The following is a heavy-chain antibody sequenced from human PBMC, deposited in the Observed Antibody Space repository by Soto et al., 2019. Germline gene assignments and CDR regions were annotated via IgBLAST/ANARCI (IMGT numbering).Heavy chain of an antibody. Sequence: QVQLVQSGAEVKKPGSSVKVSCKASGGTFSSYAISWVRQAPGQGLEWMGGIIPIFGTANYAQKFQGRVTITADESTSTAYMELSILRSEDTAVYYCARDEPARYCISTSCYSLLGWRNYYGMDVWGQGTTVTVSS. CDR1: GGTFSSYA. CDR3: ARDEPARYCISTSCYSLLGWRNYYGMDV. D-gene: IGHD2-2*01. V-gene: IGHV1-69*12. CDR2: IIPIFGTA. J-gene: IGHJ6*02.